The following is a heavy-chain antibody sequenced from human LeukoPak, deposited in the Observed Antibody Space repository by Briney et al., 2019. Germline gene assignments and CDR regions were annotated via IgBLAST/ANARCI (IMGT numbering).Heavy chain of an antibody. CDR3: ARDRTDFWSGYSNPPDYYYYMDV. CDR1: GYTFTSCY. V-gene: IGHV1-46*01. Sequence: GASVKVSCKASGYTFTSCYMHWVRQAPGQGLEWMGIINPSGGSTSYAQKFQGRVTMTRDTSTSTVYMELSSLRSEDTAVYYCARDRTDFWSGYSNPPDYYYYMDVWGKGTTVTVSS. CDR2: INPSGGST. J-gene: IGHJ6*03. D-gene: IGHD3-3*01.